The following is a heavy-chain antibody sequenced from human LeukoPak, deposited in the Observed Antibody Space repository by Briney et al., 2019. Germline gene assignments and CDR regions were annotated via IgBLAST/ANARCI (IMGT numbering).Heavy chain of an antibody. CDR3: AKSYYGSGSASGGPDY. Sequence: GGSLRLSCAASGFTFSSYGMHWVRQAPGKGLEWVAFIRYDGSNKYYADSVKGRFTISRDNSKNTLYLQMNSLRAEDTAVYYCAKSYYGSGSASGGPDYWGQGTLVTVSS. V-gene: IGHV3-30*02. D-gene: IGHD3-10*01. J-gene: IGHJ4*02. CDR2: IRYDGSNK. CDR1: GFTFSSYG.